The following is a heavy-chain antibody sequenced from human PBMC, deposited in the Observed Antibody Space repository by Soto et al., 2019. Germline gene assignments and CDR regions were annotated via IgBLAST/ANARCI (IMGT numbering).Heavy chain of an antibody. V-gene: IGHV1-18*04. CDR1: TYTFTSFG. CDR3: ARSGATRPVYYHGMDV. Sequence: ASVKVSCKASTYTFTSFGISWVRQAPGQGLEWMGWISGYNGHTNFAQELQGRLTMTTDTPTNTAYMELRSLTSDDTAVYYCARSGATRPVYYHGMDVWGQGTTVTVSS. D-gene: IGHD1-26*01. CDR2: ISGYNGHT. J-gene: IGHJ6*02.